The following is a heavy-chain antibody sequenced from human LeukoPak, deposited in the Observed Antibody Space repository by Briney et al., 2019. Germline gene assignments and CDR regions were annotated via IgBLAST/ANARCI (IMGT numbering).Heavy chain of an antibody. J-gene: IGHJ6*03. Sequence: GGSLRLSCAASGFTVSSNYMSWVRQAPGKGLEWVSVIYSGGSTYYADSVKGRFTISRDNSKYTLFLQMNSLRAEDTAVYYCAKYGVDCSSTSCYPLYYMDVWGKGTTVTVSS. D-gene: IGHD2-2*01. CDR2: IYSGGST. CDR3: AKYGVDCSSTSCYPLYYMDV. V-gene: IGHV3-53*01. CDR1: GFTVSSNY.